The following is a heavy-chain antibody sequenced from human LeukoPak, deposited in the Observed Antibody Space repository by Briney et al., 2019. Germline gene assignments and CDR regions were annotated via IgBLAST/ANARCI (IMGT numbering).Heavy chain of an antibody. CDR3: ARDASYWINVDWFDP. J-gene: IGHJ5*02. V-gene: IGHV1-8*01. CDR1: GYTFTSYD. CDR2: MNPNSGNT. D-gene: IGHD2-21*01. Sequence: GASVKVSCKASGYTFTSYDINWVRQATGQGLEWMGWMNPNSGNTGYAQKFQGRVTITADKSTSTAYMELSSLRSEDTAVYYCARDASYWINVDWFDPWGQGTLVTVSS.